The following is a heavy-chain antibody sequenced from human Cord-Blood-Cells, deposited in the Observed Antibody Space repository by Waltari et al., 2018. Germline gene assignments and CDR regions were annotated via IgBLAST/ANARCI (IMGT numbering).Heavy chain of an antibody. J-gene: IGHJ4*02. Sequence: QVQLVQSGAEVKKPGASVKVSCKVSGYPLTELSMHWVRKATGKGLEWMGGFDPEDGETIYAQKFQGRVTMTEDTSTDTAYMELSSLRSEDTAVYYCATLYGSGSYFRSYPIDYWGQGTLVTVSS. CDR1: GYPLTELS. CDR2: FDPEDGET. V-gene: IGHV1-24*01. D-gene: IGHD3-10*01. CDR3: ATLYGSGSYFRSYPIDY.